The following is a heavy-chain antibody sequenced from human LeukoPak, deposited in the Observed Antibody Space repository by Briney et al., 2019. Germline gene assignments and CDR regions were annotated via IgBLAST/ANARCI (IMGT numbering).Heavy chain of an antibody. Sequence: PSETLSLTCTVSGGSLSSSSYYWGWLRQPPGKGREWLGSIYYSGSTYYNPTLKRRVTRSVDTSKNQFNQKLSPMPAADTAVYYCARHDSSRGWYPYYFDYWGQGTLVTVSS. CDR3: ARHDSSRGWYPYYFDY. J-gene: IGHJ4*02. D-gene: IGHD6-19*01. CDR2: IYYSGST. V-gene: IGHV4-39*01. CDR1: GGSLSSSSYY.